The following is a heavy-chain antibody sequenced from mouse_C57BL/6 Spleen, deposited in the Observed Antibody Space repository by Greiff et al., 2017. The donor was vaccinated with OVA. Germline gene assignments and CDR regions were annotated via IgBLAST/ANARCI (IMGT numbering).Heavy chain of an antibody. Sequence: QVQLQQSGAELVRPGASVTLSCKASGYTFTDYEMHWVKQTPVHGLEWIGAIDPETGGTAYNPKFTGKAILTADKSSRTAYMEIRSLTSEDSAVYYFTKDYYGSSEGYYWGQGTTLSVSS. CDR2: IDPETGGT. V-gene: IGHV1-15*01. CDR3: TKDYYGSSEGYY. J-gene: IGHJ2*01. D-gene: IGHD1-1*01. CDR1: GYTFTDYE.